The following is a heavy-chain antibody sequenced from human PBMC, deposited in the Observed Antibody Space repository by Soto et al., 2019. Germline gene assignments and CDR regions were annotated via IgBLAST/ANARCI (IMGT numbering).Heavy chain of an antibody. CDR2: IFYSGST. V-gene: IGHV4-39*07. CDR3: ARDNTGEYYDILTANSVRRRYGMDV. CDR1: GDSFRSRDPY. D-gene: IGHD3-9*01. Sequence: SETLSLTCTVSGDSFRSRDPYWGWIRQPPGKGLEWIGSIFYSGSTYYNPSLKSRVTISVDTSKNQFSLKLSSVTAADTAVYYCARDNTGEYYDILTANSVRRRYGMDVWGQGTTVTVSS. J-gene: IGHJ6*02.